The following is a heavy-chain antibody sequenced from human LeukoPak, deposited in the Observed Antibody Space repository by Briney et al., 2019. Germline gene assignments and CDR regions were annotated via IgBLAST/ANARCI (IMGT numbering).Heavy chain of an antibody. V-gene: IGHV5-10-1*01. D-gene: IGHD1-1*01. CDR2: IDPSDSYT. J-gene: IGHJ4*02. Sequence: GESLKTSCMGSGYSFTSYWISWVRQLPAKGLEWMGVIDPSDSYTNSSPSLQGHVTISADKSTSTAYLQWSSLKASETAMYYCARSEANWNDRGHFDYWGQGTLVTVSS. CDR1: GYSFTSYW. CDR3: ARSEANWNDRGHFDY.